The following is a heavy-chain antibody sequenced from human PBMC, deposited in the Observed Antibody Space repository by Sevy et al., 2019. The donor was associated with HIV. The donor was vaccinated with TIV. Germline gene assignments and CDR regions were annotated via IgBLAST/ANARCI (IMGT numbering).Heavy chain of an antibody. Sequence: GGSLRLSCAASGFTFFNAWMTWVRQAPGKGLEWVGHIKSKTDGETTDYAAPVNGRFTISRDDSADTLYLHMDSLTIEDTAVYYCATDLYWRIDWGQGTLVTVSS. CDR1: GFTFFNAW. CDR2: IKSKTDGETT. D-gene: IGHD2-15*01. J-gene: IGHJ4*02. V-gene: IGHV3-15*01. CDR3: ATDLYWRID.